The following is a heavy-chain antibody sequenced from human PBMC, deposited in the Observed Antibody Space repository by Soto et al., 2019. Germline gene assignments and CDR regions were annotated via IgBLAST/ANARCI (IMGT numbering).Heavy chain of an antibody. Sequence: EVPLVESGGGLVQPGGSLRLSCAVSGLTVNSNYMSWVRQAPGKGLEWVSVIYTDGTTYYRDSVKGRFTISRDNSKNTLYLQMTSLRAEDTAVYYCARAAGLFWGQGTLVSVSS. CDR2: IYTDGTT. D-gene: IGHD3-22*01. CDR1: GLTVNSNY. CDR3: ARAAGLF. J-gene: IGHJ4*02. V-gene: IGHV3-66*01.